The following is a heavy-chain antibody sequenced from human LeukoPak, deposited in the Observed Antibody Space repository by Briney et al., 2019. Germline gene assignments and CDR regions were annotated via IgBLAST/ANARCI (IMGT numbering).Heavy chain of an antibody. CDR3: ARDGYIYGSGYSYYTDV. V-gene: IGHV3-7*01. CDR2: IKQDGSDK. D-gene: IGHD5-18*01. J-gene: IGHJ6*03. Sequence: QTGGSLRLSCAASGFTFSSYWMAWVRQTPGKGPEWVANIKQDGSDKYHVDSVKGRFTISRDNAKNSLYLQMNSLRAEDTAVYFCARDGYIYGSGYSYYTDVWGKGTTVTVSS. CDR1: GFTFSSYW.